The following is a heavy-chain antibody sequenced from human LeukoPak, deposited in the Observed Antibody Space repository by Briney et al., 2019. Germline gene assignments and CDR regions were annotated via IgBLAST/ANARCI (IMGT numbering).Heavy chain of an antibody. V-gene: IGHV1-8*01. CDR1: GYTFTSYD. J-gene: IGHJ4*02. CDR2: MNPNSGNT. CDR3: ARGRRYYDILTGYYKPLYYFDY. Sequence: ASVKVSCKASGYTFTSYDINWVRQATGQGLEWMGWMNPNSGNTGYAQKFQGRVTMTRSTSISTAYMELSSLRSEDTAVYYCARGRRYYDILTGYYKPLYYFDYWGQGTLVTVSS. D-gene: IGHD3-9*01.